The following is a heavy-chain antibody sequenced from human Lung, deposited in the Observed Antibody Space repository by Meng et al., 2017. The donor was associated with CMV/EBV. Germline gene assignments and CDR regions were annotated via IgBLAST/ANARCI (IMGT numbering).Heavy chain of an antibody. CDR1: GGSISSGDYY. D-gene: IGHD5-18*01. J-gene: IGHJ4*02. CDR3: ARALDTAMVTFDY. CDR2: IYYSGST. V-gene: IGHV4-30-4*08. Sequence: EQLHEAGPGLVKPSQPLYLTCTVSGGSISSGDYYWSWIRQPPGKGLEWIGYIYYSGSTYYNPSLKSRVTISVDTSKNQFSLKLSSVTAADTAVYYCARALDTAMVTFDYWGQGTLVTVSS.